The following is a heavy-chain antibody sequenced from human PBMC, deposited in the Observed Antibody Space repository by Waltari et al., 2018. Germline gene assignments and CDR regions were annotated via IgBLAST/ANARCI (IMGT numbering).Heavy chain of an antibody. J-gene: IGHJ4*02. D-gene: IGHD3-9*01. V-gene: IGHV3-21*02. CDR1: GFNFSSYN. CDR3: ARVKRYELQSVMDH. Sequence: EVQLVESGGGLVKPGGSLRLSCATPGFNFSSYNMNWVRQAPGKGLEWVSAVSFSGSSVFYADSLSGRFAISRDNAKNSLYLQMNDLRVEDTAVYYCARVKRYELQSVMDHWGQGALVSVSS. CDR2: VSFSGSSV.